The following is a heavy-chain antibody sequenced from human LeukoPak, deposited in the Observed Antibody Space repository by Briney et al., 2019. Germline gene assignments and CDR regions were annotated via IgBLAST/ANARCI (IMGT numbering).Heavy chain of an antibody. J-gene: IGHJ4*02. CDR3: ARGDSSGYYYFDY. V-gene: IGHV1-69*01. D-gene: IGHD3-22*01. Sequence: SVKVSCEASGGTFSSYAISWVRQAPGQGLEWMGGIIPIFGTANYAQKFQGRVTITADESTSTAYMELSSLRSEDTAVYYCARGDSSGYYYFDYWGQGTLVTVSS. CDR1: GGTFSSYA. CDR2: IIPIFGTA.